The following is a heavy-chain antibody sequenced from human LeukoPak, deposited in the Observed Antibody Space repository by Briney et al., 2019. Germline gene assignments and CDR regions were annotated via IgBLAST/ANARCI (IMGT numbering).Heavy chain of an antibody. CDR2: IYYSGST. Sequence: SETLSLTCTVSGGSISSGSYYWSWIRQPAGKGLEWIGYIYYSGSTNYNPSLKSRVTISVDTSKNQFSLKLSSVTAADTAVYYCARALIVVVPAAQGYWYFDLWGRGTLVTVSS. CDR1: GGSISSGSYY. V-gene: IGHV4-61*10. J-gene: IGHJ2*01. CDR3: ARALIVVVPAAQGYWYFDL. D-gene: IGHD2-2*01.